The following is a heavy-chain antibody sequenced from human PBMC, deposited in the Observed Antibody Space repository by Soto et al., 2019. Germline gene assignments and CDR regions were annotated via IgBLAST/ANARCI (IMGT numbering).Heavy chain of an antibody. CDR2: IGTYNGNT. CDR3: ARDSGYDLRAY. V-gene: IGHV1-18*01. J-gene: IGHJ4*02. D-gene: IGHD5-12*01. CDR1: GYIFNTYG. Sequence: QVQLLQSGAEVKKPGASVKVSCTTSGYIFNTYGISWVRQAPGQGLEWMGWIGTYNGNTNYAQKFQGRVTMTTETSTSPSYLELRRLRFDDTAVYYCARDSGYDLRAYWGQGTLVTVSS.